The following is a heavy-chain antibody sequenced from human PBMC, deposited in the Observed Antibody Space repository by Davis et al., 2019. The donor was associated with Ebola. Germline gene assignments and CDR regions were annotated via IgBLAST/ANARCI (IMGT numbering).Heavy chain of an antibody. CDR1: GYTFTSYY. J-gene: IGHJ4*02. Sequence: ASVKVSCKASGYTFTSYYMHWVRQAPGQGLEWMGIINPSGGSTSYAQKFQGRVTMTRDTSTSTVYMELSSLRSEDTAVYYCAREKVGATKSVRYYFDYWGQGTLVTVSS. V-gene: IGHV1-46*01. D-gene: IGHD1-26*01. CDR2: INPSGGST. CDR3: AREKVGATKSVRYYFDY.